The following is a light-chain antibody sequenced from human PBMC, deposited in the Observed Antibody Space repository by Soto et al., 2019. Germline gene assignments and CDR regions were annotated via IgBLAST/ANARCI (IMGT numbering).Light chain of an antibody. Sequence: EIVMTQSPATLSVSPGERATLSCRASQSVSSNLAWYQQKPGQAPRLLIYGASTRATGIPARFSGSGSGTEFTLPISSLQSEDFAVYYCQQYNNWPPGTFGGGTKVEIK. CDR3: QQYNNWPPGT. CDR2: GAS. CDR1: QSVSSN. V-gene: IGKV3D-15*01. J-gene: IGKJ4*01.